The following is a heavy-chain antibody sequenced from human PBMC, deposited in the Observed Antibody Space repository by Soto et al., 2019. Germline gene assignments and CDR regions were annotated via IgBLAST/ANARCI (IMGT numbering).Heavy chain of an antibody. D-gene: IGHD2-21*02. Sequence: GGPLRLSCAASGLTFSNYAMHWVRQAPGKGLEWVAVISYDGSNKYYADSVKGRFTISRDNSKNTLYLQMNSLRAEDTAVYYCARYIVVVTATYAFDIWGQGAMVTVSS. V-gene: IGHV3-30-3*01. CDR2: ISYDGSNK. CDR3: ARYIVVVTATYAFDI. J-gene: IGHJ3*02. CDR1: GLTFSNYA.